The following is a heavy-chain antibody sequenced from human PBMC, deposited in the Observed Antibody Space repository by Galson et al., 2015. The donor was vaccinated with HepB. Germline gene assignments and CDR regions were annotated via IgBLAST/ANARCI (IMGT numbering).Heavy chain of an antibody. D-gene: IGHD4-11*01. V-gene: IGHV3-30*18. J-gene: IGHJ4*02. CDR3: AKVGGGLTTARNGSFDY. CDR2: ISYDGSNK. CDR1: GFTFSSYG. Sequence: SLRLSCAASGFTFSSYGMHWVRQAPGKGLEWVAVISYDGSNKYYADSVKGRFTISRDNSKNTLYLQMNSLRAEDTAVYYCAKVGGGLTTARNGSFDYWGQGTLVTVSS.